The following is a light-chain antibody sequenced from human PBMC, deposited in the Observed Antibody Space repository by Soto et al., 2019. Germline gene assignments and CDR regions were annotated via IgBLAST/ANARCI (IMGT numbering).Light chain of an antibody. CDR2: EVT. CDR3: CPYAGSSTVV. J-gene: IGLJ3*02. CDR1: SSDIGGYNY. Sequence: QSALTQPASVSGSPGQSITISCTGTSSDIGGYNYVSWYQQYPGKAPNLIIYEVTNRPSGISYRFSGSKSGNTASLTISGLQVEDEADYYCCPYAGSSTVVFGGGTKLTVL. V-gene: IGLV2-14*01.